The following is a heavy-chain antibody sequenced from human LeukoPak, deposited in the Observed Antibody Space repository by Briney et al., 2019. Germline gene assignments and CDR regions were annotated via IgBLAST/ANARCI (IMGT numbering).Heavy chain of an antibody. J-gene: IGHJ5*02. D-gene: IGHD3-3*01. CDR1: GFAFSSYS. CDR2: ISSSSSYI. V-gene: IGHV3-21*01. Sequence: KTGGSLRLSCAASGFAFSSYSMNWVRQAPGKGLEWVSSISSSSSYIYYADSVKGRFTISRDNAKNSLYLQMNSLRAEDTAVYYCARGGGAEWLFLGGWFDPWGQGTLVTVSS. CDR3: ARGGGAEWLFLGGWFDP.